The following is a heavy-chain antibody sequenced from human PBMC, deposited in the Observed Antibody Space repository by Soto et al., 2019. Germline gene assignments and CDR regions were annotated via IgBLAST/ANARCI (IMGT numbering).Heavy chain of an antibody. CDR2: IYTSGST. Sequence: WTWIRQPSGKGLEWIGRIYTSGSTNYNPSLKSRVTLSVDTSKNQFSLKLISVTAADTAVYYCARDLKFGQADYWGQGSQVTVSS. V-gene: IGHV4-4*07. D-gene: IGHD3-10*01. J-gene: IGHJ4*02. CDR3: ARDLKFGQADY.